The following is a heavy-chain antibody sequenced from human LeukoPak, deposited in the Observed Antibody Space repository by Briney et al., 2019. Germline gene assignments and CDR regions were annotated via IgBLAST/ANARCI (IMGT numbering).Heavy chain of an antibody. CDR1: GFTFSNAW. D-gene: IGHD6-25*01. CDR2: IKSKRDGGTI. CDR3: TTVGSAWNFDY. V-gene: IGHV3-15*01. J-gene: IGHJ4*02. Sequence: PGGSLRLSCAASGFTFSNAWMTWVRQAPGKGLEWVGRIKSKRDGGTIDYAAPVKGRFTISRDASKDTLYLQMNSLKIEDAAVYYCTTVGSAWNFDYWGQGTLVTVSS.